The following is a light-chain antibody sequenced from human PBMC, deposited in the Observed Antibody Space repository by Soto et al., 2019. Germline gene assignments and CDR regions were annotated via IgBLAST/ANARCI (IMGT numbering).Light chain of an antibody. CDR2: LDSDGSH. CDR3: QTWGTGIHVV. J-gene: IGLJ2*01. Sequence: QLVLTQSPSASASLGASVKLTCTLSSGHSSYAIAWHQQQPEKGPRYLMKLDSDGSHTKGDAIPDRFSGSSSGAGRYLTISSLQSEDEADYYCQTWGTGIHVVFGGGTKVTVL. V-gene: IGLV4-69*01. CDR1: SGHSSYA.